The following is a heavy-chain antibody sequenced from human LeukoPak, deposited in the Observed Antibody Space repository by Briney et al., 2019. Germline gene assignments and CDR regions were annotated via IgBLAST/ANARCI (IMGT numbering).Heavy chain of an antibody. V-gene: IGHV4-39*07. Sequence: SETLSLTCTVSGGSISSSSYYWGWIRQPPGKGLEWIGSIYHSGSTYYNPSLKSRVTISVDTSKNQFSLKLSSVTAADTAVYYCARDGQPQPPPYWYFDLWGRGTLVTVSS. CDR3: ARDGQPQPPPYWYFDL. CDR2: IYHSGST. J-gene: IGHJ2*01. CDR1: GGSISSSSYY.